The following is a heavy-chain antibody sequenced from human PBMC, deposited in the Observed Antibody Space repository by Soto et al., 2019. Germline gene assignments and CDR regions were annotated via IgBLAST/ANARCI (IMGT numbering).Heavy chain of an antibody. CDR3: VRDHIWSFDY. CDR2: FSVSGGSV. J-gene: IGHJ4*02. CDR1: AFTFIIYT. D-gene: IGHD3-10*01. V-gene: IGHV3-48*01. Sequence: PGGGLRLSCSPAAFTFIIYTMNWVSQAPGSGRWWVSVFSVSGGSVYYAGSVKARFTISRDNAKNSLSLKMNSLRAEDTAAYYCVRDHIWSFDYWGQGTPVTVSS.